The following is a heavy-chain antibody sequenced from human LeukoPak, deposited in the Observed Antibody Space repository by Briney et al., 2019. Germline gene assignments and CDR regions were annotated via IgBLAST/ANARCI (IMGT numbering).Heavy chain of an antibody. CDR3: ARDPSRGYSYGYGDY. V-gene: IGHV3-7*01. CDR2: IMRDGSEK. D-gene: IGHD5-18*01. CDR1: GFSFSTYW. Sequence: GGSLRLPCAASGFSFSTYWMNWVRQPPGKGLEWVANIMRDGSEKYYVDSVKGRFTISRDNAKNSLYLQMNSLRAEDTAVYYCARDPSRGYSYGYGDYWGQGNLVIVSS. J-gene: IGHJ4*02.